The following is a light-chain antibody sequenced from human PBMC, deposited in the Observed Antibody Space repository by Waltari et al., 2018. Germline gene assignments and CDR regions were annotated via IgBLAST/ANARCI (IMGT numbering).Light chain of an antibody. Sequence: QSVLTQPSSASGTPGQRVTISCSGSSSNIGSNYVYWYQQLPGTAPKLLIHPDNQRPSGVPDRFSASKSGASASPAISGLRSDDEADYYCAAWDDSLTGRVFGGGTKLTVL. CDR1: SSNIGSNY. V-gene: IGLV1-47*01. CDR3: AAWDDSLTGRV. CDR2: PDN. J-gene: IGLJ3*02.